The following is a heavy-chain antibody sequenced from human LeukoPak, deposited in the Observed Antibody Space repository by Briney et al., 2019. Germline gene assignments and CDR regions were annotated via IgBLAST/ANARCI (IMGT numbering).Heavy chain of an antibody. CDR2: IYHSGST. CDR1: GGSISSSDW. D-gene: IGHD6-13*01. J-gene: IGHJ4*02. CDR3: ARLCRDSTSWFDY. Sequence: SETLSLTCAVSGGSISSSDWWSWVRQPPGKGLEWIGEIYHSGSTNYNPSLKSRVTISVDKSKNQFSLKLYSVTAADTAVYYCARLCRDSTSWFDYWGQGTLVTVSS. V-gene: IGHV4-4*02.